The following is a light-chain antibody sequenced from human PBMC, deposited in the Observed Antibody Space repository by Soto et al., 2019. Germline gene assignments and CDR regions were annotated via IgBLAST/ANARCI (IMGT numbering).Light chain of an antibody. Sequence: DIVMTQSADSLAVSLGERATINCKSSQSLLYSSNNKNYLAWYQKKPGQPPKLLIYWASTRESGVPDRFSGSESGTDFTLTISSLQAEDVAVYYCQQYYTPPWTFGQGTKVEIK. J-gene: IGKJ1*01. V-gene: IGKV4-1*01. CDR2: WAS. CDR1: QSLLYSSNNKNY. CDR3: QQYYTPPWT.